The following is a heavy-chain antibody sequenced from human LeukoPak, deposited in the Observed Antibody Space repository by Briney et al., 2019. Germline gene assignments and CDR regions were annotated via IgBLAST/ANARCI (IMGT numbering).Heavy chain of an antibody. D-gene: IGHD5-24*01. CDR2: IYNSGTT. V-gene: IGHV4-59*12. CDR3: ARWSMATNGYYFDY. Sequence: SETLSLTCTVSGGSIGGFYWTWIRQPPGKGLEWIGYIYNSGTTNYNPSLKSRVTISVDTSKNQFSLKLSSVTAADTAVYYCARWSMATNGYYFDYWGQGTLVTVSS. CDR1: GGSIGGFY. J-gene: IGHJ4*02.